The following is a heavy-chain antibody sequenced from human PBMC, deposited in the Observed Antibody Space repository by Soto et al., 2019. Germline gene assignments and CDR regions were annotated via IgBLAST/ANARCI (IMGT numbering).Heavy chain of an antibody. V-gene: IGHV3-15*01. Sequence: EVQLVESGGGLVKPGGSLRLSCAASGFTFSNAWMSWVRQAPGKGLEWVGRIKSKTDGGTTDYAAPVKGRFTISRDDSKNTLYLQMNSLKTEYTAVYYCTTDDTQYDYIWGSYRSFDYWGQGTLVTVSS. CDR3: TTDDTQYDYIWGSYRSFDY. J-gene: IGHJ4*02. CDR2: IKSKTDGGTT. CDR1: GFTFSNAW. D-gene: IGHD3-16*02.